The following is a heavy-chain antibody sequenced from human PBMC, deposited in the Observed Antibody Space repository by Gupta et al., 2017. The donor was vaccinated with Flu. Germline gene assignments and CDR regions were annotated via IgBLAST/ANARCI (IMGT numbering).Heavy chain of an antibody. D-gene: IGHD1-26*01. Sequence: WSWLRQPPGEGLEWIGYTFDRGTSAHNPSLKGRVTISENTSKNQFSLNLTSVTTADTAIYYCARLRRHSGSYFWFDSWGQGTLVTVSS. CDR3: ARLRRHSGSYFWFDS. J-gene: IGHJ5*01. V-gene: IGHV4-61*07. CDR2: TFDRGTS.